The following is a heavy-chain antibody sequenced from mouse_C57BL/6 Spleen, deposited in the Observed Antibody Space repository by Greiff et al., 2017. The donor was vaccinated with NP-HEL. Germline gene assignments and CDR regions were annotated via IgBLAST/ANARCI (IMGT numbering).Heavy chain of an antibody. CDR2: ISSGSSTI. V-gene: IGHV5-17*01. CDR3: AREVYYGSPAWFAY. Sequence: EVQGVESGGGLVKPGGSLKLSCAASGFTFSDYGMHWVRQAPEKGLEWVAYISSGSSTIYYADTVKGRFTISRDNAKNTLFLQMTSLRSEDTAMYYCAREVYYGSPAWFAYWGQGTLVTVSA. J-gene: IGHJ3*01. CDR1: GFTFSDYG. D-gene: IGHD1-1*01.